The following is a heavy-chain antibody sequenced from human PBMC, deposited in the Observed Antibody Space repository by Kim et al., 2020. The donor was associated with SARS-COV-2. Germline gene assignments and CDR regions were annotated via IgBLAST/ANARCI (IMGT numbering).Heavy chain of an antibody. Sequence: GGSLRLSCAASGFTFSSYGMHWVRQAPGKGLEWVAVIWYDGSNKYYADSVKGRFTISRDNSKNTLYLQMNSLRAEDTAVYYCARVVYGDYSSPWDAFDIWGQGTMVTVSS. CDR3: ARVVYGDYSSPWDAFDI. CDR1: GFTFSSYG. CDR2: IWYDGSNK. D-gene: IGHD4-17*01. J-gene: IGHJ3*02. V-gene: IGHV3-33*01.